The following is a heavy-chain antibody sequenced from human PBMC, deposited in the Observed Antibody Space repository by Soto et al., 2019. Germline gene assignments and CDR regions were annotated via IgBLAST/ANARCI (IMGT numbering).Heavy chain of an antibody. Sequence: SETLSLTCTVSGGSISSYYWSWIRQPPGKGLEWIGYIYYSGSTNYNPSLKSRVTISVDTSKNQFSLKLSSVTAADTAVYYCARGVYDFWSGYQAPYNWFDPWGQGTLVTVSS. CDR3: ARGVYDFWSGYQAPYNWFDP. CDR2: IYYSGST. CDR1: GGSISSYY. D-gene: IGHD3-3*01. V-gene: IGHV4-59*01. J-gene: IGHJ5*02.